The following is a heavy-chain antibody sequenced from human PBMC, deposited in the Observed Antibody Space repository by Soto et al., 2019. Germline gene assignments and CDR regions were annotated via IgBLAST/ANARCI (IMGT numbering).Heavy chain of an antibody. J-gene: IGHJ4*02. D-gene: IGHD6-13*01. CDR1: GLTFSSYG. CDR2: ISYDGSNK. V-gene: IGHV3-30*18. Sequence: GGSLRISCAASGLTFSSYGMHWVRQAPGKGLEWVAVISYDGSNKYYADSVKGRFTISRDNSKNTLYLQMNSLRAEDTAVYYCAKEIAAAGFFDYWGQGTLVTVSS. CDR3: AKEIAAAGFFDY.